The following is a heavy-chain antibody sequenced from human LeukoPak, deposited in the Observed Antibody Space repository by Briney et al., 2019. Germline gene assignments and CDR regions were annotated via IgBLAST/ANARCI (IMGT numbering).Heavy chain of an antibody. D-gene: IGHD1-20*01. V-gene: IGHV3-23*01. Sequence: GGSLRLSCAASGFTFSSYAMSWVRQAPGKGLEWVSAISGSGGSTYYADSVKGRFTISRDNSKNTLYLQMNSLRAEDTAVYYCARGTNPLYNWQHEGFDYWGQGTLIAVSS. CDR1: GFTFSSYA. CDR3: ARGTNPLYNWQHEGFDY. J-gene: IGHJ4*02. CDR2: ISGSGGST.